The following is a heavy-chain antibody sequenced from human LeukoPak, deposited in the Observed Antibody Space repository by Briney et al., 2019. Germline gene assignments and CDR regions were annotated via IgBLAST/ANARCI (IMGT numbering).Heavy chain of an antibody. D-gene: IGHD4-17*01. CDR2: IYYSGST. CDR3: ARDPHYGDYVL. J-gene: IGHJ4*02. V-gene: IGHV4-59*01. CDR1: GGSISSYY. Sequence: PSETLSLTCTVSGGSISSYYWSWIRQPPGKGLEWIGYIYYSGSTNYNPSLKSRVTISVDTSKNQFSLKLSSVTAADTAVYYCARDPHYGDYVLWGQGTLVTVSS.